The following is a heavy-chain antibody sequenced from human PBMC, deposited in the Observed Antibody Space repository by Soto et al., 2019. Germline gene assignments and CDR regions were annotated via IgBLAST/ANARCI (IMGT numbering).Heavy chain of an antibody. CDR2: ISGSGGST. CDR1: GFTFSSYA. Sequence: GGSLRLSCAASGFTFSSYAMSWVRQAPGKGLEWVSAISGSGGSTYYADSVKGRFTISRDNSKNTLYLQMNSLRAEDTAVYYCAKVADCSSTSCYGHYYYYYMDVWGKGTTVTVSS. V-gene: IGHV3-23*01. J-gene: IGHJ6*03. CDR3: AKVADCSSTSCYGHYYYYYMDV. D-gene: IGHD2-2*01.